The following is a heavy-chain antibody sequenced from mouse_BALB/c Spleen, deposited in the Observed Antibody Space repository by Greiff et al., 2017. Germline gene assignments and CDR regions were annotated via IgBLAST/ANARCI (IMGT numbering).Heavy chain of an antibody. CDR2: ISSGSSTI. CDR3: ARSVYGNYAWFAY. J-gene: IGHJ3*01. D-gene: IGHD2-1*01. V-gene: IGHV5-17*02. Sequence: DVKLVESGGGLVQPGGSRKLSCAASGFTFSSFGMHWVRQAPEKGLEWVAYISSGSSTIYYADTVKGRFTISRDNPKNTLFLQMTSLRSEDTAMYYCARSVYGNYAWFAYWGQGTLVTVSA. CDR1: GFTFSSFG.